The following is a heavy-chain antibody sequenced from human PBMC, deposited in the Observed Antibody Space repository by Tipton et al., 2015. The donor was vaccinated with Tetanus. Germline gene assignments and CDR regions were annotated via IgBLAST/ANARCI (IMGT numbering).Heavy chain of an antibody. V-gene: IGHV1-2*02. CDR1: GYTFTDYY. Sequence: QSGPEVKKPGSSVTVSCKASGYTFTDYYMHWVRQAPGQGLEWMGWINPNSGATNYAQKFQGRVTMTRDTSISTAYMELSSLRSDDTAVYYCARERHLDYWGQGTLVTVSS. CDR2: INPNSGAT. CDR3: ARERHLDY. D-gene: IGHD1-1*01. J-gene: IGHJ4*02.